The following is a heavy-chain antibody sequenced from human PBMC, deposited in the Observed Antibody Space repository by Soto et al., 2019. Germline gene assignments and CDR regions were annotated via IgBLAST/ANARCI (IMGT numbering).Heavy chain of an antibody. CDR3: ARDDLDIVLMVYALSISLDY. CDR2: ISAYNGNT. J-gene: IGHJ4*02. V-gene: IGHV1-18*01. Sequence: ASVKVSRQASGYTFTSHGISWVRQAPGQRLEWMGWISAYNGNTNYAQKLQGRVTMTTDTSTSTAYMELRSLRSDDTAVYYCARDDLDIVLMVYALSISLDYWGQGTLVTVSS. CDR1: GYTFTSHG. D-gene: IGHD2-8*01.